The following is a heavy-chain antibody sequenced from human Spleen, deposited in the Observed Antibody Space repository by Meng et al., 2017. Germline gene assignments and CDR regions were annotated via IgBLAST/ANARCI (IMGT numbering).Heavy chain of an antibody. V-gene: IGHV4/OR15-8*02. CDR3: ASWIYSCGWQ. D-gene: IGHD6-19*01. CDR1: GGSISSIAW. Sequence: GSGPSLVHRSGPPSPTCVVSGGSISSIAWWSWGRQPPGKGLEWIGEIYHGGDTNYNPSLKSRVTIAIDKSKNQFSLKLTSVTAADTAVYYCASWIYSCGWQWGQGALVTVSS. J-gene: IGHJ4*02. CDR2: IYHGGDT.